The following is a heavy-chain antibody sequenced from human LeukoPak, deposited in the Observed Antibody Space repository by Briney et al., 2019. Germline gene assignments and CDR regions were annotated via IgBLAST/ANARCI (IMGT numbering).Heavy chain of an antibody. J-gene: IGHJ4*02. D-gene: IGHD4-17*01. CDR3: ARVLATVTAYYFDY. CDR2: INTNTGNP. Sequence: EASVKVSCKASGYTFTSYAMNWVRQAPGQGLEWMGWINTNTGNPTYAQGFTGRFVFSLDTSVSTAYLQISSLKAEDTAVYYCARVLATVTAYYFDYWGQGTLVTVSS. V-gene: IGHV7-4-1*02. CDR1: GYTFTSYA.